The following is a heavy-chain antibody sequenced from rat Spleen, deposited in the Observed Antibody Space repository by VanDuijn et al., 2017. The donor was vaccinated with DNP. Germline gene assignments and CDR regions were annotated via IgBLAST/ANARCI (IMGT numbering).Heavy chain of an antibody. CDR3: AIYFYSGDNWFGY. CDR2: ISYDGGTT. V-gene: IGHV5-20*01. J-gene: IGHJ3*01. Sequence: EVQLVESGGGLVQPGGSLKLSCAASGFTFSDYYMAWVRQAPTKGLEWVAYISYDGGTTYYPDSVKGRFTISRDIAKDTLYLRMNSLRSEDTATYYCAIYFYSGDNWFGYWGQGTLVTVSS. D-gene: IGHD1-1*01. CDR1: GFTFSDYY.